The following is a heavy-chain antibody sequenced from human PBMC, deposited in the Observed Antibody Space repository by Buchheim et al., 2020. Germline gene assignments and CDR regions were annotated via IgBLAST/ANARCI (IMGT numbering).Heavy chain of an antibody. CDR3: ATKRGYSYGDDAFDV. D-gene: IGHD5-18*01. Sequence: QVQLVESGGGVVQPGRSLRLSCAASGFTFSSYGMHWVRQAPGKGLEWVAVISYDGSNKYYADSVKGRFTISRDNSKNTLYLQMNSLRAEDTAVYYRATKRGYSYGDDAFDVWGQGT. J-gene: IGHJ3*01. CDR1: GFTFSSYG. V-gene: IGHV3-30*03. CDR2: ISYDGSNK.